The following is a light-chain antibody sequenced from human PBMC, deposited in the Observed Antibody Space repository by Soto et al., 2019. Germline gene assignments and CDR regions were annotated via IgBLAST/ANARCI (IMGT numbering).Light chain of an antibody. CDR1: SSDVGRYNH. CDR3: NSHTSGDFRV. Sequence: QSALTQPASVSGSPGQSITISCTGTSSDVGRYNHVSWYQHHPGKAPKLIISEVSNRPSGVSNRFSGSKSGYTASLTISGLQAGDEADYYCNSHTSGDFRVFGTGTKVTVL. V-gene: IGLV2-14*01. J-gene: IGLJ1*01. CDR2: EVS.